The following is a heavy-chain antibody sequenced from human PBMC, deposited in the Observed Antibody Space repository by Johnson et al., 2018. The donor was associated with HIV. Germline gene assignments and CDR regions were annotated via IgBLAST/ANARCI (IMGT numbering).Heavy chain of an antibody. CDR2: ISYDGTNK. CDR3: ARVSSSTIAVTGNAFDI. CDR1: GFTFSSYA. J-gene: IGHJ3*02. D-gene: IGHD6-19*01. V-gene: IGHV3-30*04. Sequence: QVQLVESGGGVVQPGRSLRLSCAASGFTFSSYAMHWVRQAPGKGLEWVAVISYDGTNKYYADYVKGRFTISRENSRSTLYLQMNSLRVEDTAVYYCARVSSSTIAVTGNAFDIWGQGTMVTVSS.